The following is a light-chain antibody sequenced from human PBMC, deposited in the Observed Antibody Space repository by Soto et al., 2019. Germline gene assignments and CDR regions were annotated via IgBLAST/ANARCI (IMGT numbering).Light chain of an antibody. CDR3: SSYTSSSTLGV. CDR1: SSDVGYYDY. V-gene: IGLV2-14*01. Sequence: QSVLTQPASVSGSPGQSITISCTGTSSDVGYYDYVSWYQQHPGKAPKLMIYAVSSRPSGVSNRFSGFKSGNTASLTISGLQAEDEADYYCSSYTSSSTLGVFGTGTKVTVL. J-gene: IGLJ1*01. CDR2: AVS.